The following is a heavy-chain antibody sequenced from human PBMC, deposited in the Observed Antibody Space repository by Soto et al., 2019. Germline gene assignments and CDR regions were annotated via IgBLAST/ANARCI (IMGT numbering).Heavy chain of an antibody. CDR3: AKDLPWFDP. Sequence: PGXSLRLSGAASGFTFSSYGIHWVRQAPGKGLEWVAVISYDGSNKYYADSVKGRFTISRDNSKNTLYLQMNSLRAEDTAVYYCAKDLPWFDPWGQGTLVTVSS. V-gene: IGHV3-30*18. CDR1: GFTFSSYG. J-gene: IGHJ5*02. CDR2: ISYDGSNK.